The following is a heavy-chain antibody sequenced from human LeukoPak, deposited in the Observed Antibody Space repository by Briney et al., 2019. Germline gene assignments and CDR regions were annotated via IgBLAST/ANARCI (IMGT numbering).Heavy chain of an antibody. D-gene: IGHD3-16*01. V-gene: IGHV4-34*01. Sequence: PSETLSLTCTVSGGSISSYYWSWIRQPPGKGLEWIGEINHSGSTNYNPSLKSRVTISVDTSRNQFSLNLSSVTAADTAVYYCARHYGPWGQGTLVAVSS. CDR3: ARHYGP. CDR1: GGSISSYY. CDR2: INHSGST. J-gene: IGHJ5*02.